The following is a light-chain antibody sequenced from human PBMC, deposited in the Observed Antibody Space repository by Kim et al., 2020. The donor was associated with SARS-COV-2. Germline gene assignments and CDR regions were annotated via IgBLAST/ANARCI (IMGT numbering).Light chain of an antibody. Sequence: LSHGERAPPPCRAGQSVYSSYLAWYQQKPGQAPRLLIYGASSRATGIPDRFSGSESGTDFTLTISRLEPEDFAVYYCHQYGTSPYTFGQGTKLEI. CDR2: GAS. J-gene: IGKJ2*01. V-gene: IGKV3-20*01. CDR3: HQYGTSPYT. CDR1: QSVYSSY.